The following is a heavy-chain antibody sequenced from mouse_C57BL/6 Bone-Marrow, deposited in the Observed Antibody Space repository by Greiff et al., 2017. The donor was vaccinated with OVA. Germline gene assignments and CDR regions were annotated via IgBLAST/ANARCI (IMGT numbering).Heavy chain of an antibody. J-gene: IGHJ2*01. Sequence: VQLQQSVAELARPGASVKLSCKASGYTFTSYGISWVKQRTGQGLELIGEIYPRSGNTYSNEKFKGKATLTADKSSITAYMELRSLTSEDSAVYFCARTHYYGSLYYFDYWGQGTTLTVSS. CDR3: ARTHYYGSLYYFDY. CDR1: GYTFTSYG. V-gene: IGHV1-81*01. D-gene: IGHD1-1*01. CDR2: IYPRSGNT.